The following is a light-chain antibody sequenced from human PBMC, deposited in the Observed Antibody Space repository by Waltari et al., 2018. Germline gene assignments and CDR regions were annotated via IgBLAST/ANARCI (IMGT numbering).Light chain of an antibody. V-gene: IGKV1-5*03. CDR2: KAS. J-gene: IGKJ4*01. CDR1: QSISSW. CDR3: QQYNSYSLT. Sequence: DIQMTQSPSTLSASVGDRVTITCRASQSISSWLAWYQQKPGKAPKLLIYKASSLESGVPARFSGSGSGTEFTLTISSLQPDDFATYYCQQYNSYSLTFGGGTKVEIK.